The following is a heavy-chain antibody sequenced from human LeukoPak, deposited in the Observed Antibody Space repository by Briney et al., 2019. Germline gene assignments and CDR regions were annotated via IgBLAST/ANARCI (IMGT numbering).Heavy chain of an antibody. V-gene: IGHV1-2*06. CDR3: ANPIPKEVYEGGPFVY. J-gene: IGHJ4*02. CDR2: INPNSGGT. CDR1: GYTFTSYD. Sequence: ASVKVSCKASGYTFTSYDINWVRQATGQGLEWMGRINPNSGGTNYAQKFQGRVTMTRDTSISTAYMELSRLRSDDTAVYYCANPIPKEVYEGGPFVYWGQGTLVTVSS. D-gene: IGHD2/OR15-2a*01.